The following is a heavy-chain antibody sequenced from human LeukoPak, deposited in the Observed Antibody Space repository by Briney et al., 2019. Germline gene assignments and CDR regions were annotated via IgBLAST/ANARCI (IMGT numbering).Heavy chain of an antibody. CDR3: ARDLFLAATEREGDDY. D-gene: IGHD6-13*01. V-gene: IGHV1-2*02. Sequence: ASVKVSCKASGYTFTAYFIHWVRQAPGQGLEWVGWINHNSGDTNYAQKFQGRVTLTGDTSITTAYMELSRLRSDDTAVYYCARDLFLAATEREGDDYWGQGTLVTVSS. CDR1: GYTFTAYF. CDR2: INHNSGDT. J-gene: IGHJ4*02.